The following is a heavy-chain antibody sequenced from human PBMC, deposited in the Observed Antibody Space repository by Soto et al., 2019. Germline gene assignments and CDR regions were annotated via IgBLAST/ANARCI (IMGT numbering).Heavy chain of an antibody. V-gene: IGHV4-39*07. Sequence: SETLSLTCTVSGGSISSSGYYWGWIRQPPGKGLEWIGNIYYSGSTYYNPSLKSRVTISVDTSKNQFSLKLNSVTAADTAVYFCARGPPFDYWGQGTLVTVSS. J-gene: IGHJ4*02. CDR1: GGSISSSGYY. CDR3: ARGPPFDY. CDR2: IYYSGST.